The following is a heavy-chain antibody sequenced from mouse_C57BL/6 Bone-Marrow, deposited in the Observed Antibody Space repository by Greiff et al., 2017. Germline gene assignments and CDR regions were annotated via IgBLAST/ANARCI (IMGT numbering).Heavy chain of an antibody. V-gene: IGHV2-6*01. CDR1: GFSLTSYG. D-gene: IGHD1-2*01. CDR2: IGGVGST. Sequence: VKLVESGPGLVAPSQSLSISCTVSGFSLTSYGVDWVRQSPGKGLEWLGVIGGVGSTNYNSALKSRLSISKDNSKSQVFLKMNSLQTDDTAMYYCAIHKEGYGGCPGDYWGQGTSVTVSS. J-gene: IGHJ4*01. CDR3: AIHKEGYGGCPGDY.